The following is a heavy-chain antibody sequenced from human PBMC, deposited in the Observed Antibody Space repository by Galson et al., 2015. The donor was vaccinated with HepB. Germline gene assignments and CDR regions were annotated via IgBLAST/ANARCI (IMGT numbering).Heavy chain of an antibody. V-gene: IGHV3-7*01. CDR1: GFTFSSYW. CDR3: APGGRSSLRLGGVEFGY. CDR2: IKQDGSEK. D-gene: IGHD2-8*02. Sequence: SLRLSCAASGFTFSSYWMSWVRQAPGKGLEWVANIKQDGSEKYYVDSVKGRFTISRDNAKNSLYLQMNSLRAEDTAVYYCAPGGRSSLRLGGVEFGYWGQGTLVTVSS. J-gene: IGHJ4*02.